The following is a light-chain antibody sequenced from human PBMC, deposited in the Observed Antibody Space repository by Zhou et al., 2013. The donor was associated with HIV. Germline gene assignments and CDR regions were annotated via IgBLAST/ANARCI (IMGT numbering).Light chain of an antibody. CDR1: QWVSSSF. CDR2: AAS. J-gene: IGKJ3*01. CDR3: QQYGSF. V-gene: IGKV3-20*01. Sequence: EIVLTQSPGTLSLSPGERATLSCRASQWVSSSFVAWYQQKRGQAPRLLIYAASNRASGIPDRFSGSGSGTDFTLTISRLEPEDFAVYYCQQYGSFFGPGTKVDIK.